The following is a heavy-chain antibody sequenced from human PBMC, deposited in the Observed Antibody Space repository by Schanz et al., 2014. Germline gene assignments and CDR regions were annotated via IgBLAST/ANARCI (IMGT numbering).Heavy chain of an antibody. CDR2: ISYDGSNK. Sequence: QVQLVESGGGVVQPGRSLRLSCAASGFTFSSYGMHWVRQSPGKGLEWVALISYDGSNKYYADSVKGRFTISRDSSKNTLYLQMNSLRAEDTAVYYCAKEYQDCSSTSCYLWETYYMAVSRRGPT. CDR1: GFTFSSYG. J-gene: IGHJ6*03. CDR3: AKEYQDCSSTSCYLWETYYMAV. V-gene: IGHV3-30*18. D-gene: IGHD2-2*01.